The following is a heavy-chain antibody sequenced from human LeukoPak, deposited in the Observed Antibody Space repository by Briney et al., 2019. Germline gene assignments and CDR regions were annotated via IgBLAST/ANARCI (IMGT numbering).Heavy chain of an antibody. CDR3: VRDRSYGYFDY. Sequence: SETLSLTCTVSGGSISSFYWTWIRQPPGKGLEWIGFISYSGSTNYNPSLKSRVTISVDTSKNQFSLNLNSVTAADTAVYYCVRDRSYGYFDYWGQGTLVTVS. CDR2: ISYSGST. J-gene: IGHJ4*02. CDR1: GGSISSFY. V-gene: IGHV4-59*01. D-gene: IGHD5-18*01.